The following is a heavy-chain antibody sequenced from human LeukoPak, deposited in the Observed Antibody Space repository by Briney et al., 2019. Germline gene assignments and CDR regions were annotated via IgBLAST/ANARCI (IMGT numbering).Heavy chain of an antibody. D-gene: IGHD5-18*01. Sequence: SATLSLTCAVYGGSLSGYDWSWIRQPPGKGLEWIGEIDHSGSTNYNPSLKSRVTISVDTSKNQFSLKLSSVTAADTAVYYCARGTDSYGSSYNWFDPWGQGTLATVSS. CDR2: IDHSGST. CDR3: ARGTDSYGSSYNWFDP. CDR1: GGSLSGYD. V-gene: IGHV4-34*01. J-gene: IGHJ5*02.